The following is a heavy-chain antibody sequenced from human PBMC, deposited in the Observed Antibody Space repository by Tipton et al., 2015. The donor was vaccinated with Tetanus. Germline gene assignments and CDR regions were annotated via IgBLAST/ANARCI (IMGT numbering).Heavy chain of an antibody. D-gene: IGHD3-10*01. CDR1: GDSMTDFY. CDR2: VYYTGST. CDR3: ARSNLLWFGESLSGFDS. V-gene: IGHV4-59*01. J-gene: IGHJ4*02. Sequence: TLSLTCTVSGDSMTDFYWSWIRQPPGKGLEWIGYVYYTGSTDYNPSLKSRVTISVDTSKSQFSLRLTSVTAAATAVYYCARSNLLWFGESLSGFDSWGQGTLVIVSS.